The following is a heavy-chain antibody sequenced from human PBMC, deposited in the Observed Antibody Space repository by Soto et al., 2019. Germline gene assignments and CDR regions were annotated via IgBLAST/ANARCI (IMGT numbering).Heavy chain of an antibody. CDR3: ARSRRRIDDYGDYHPSRGPTPYFQH. Sequence: QVQLVQSGAEVKKPGSSVKISCKASGRTFSSYAISWVRQAPGQGLEWMGGIIPIFGTANYAQKFQGRVTITADESTSTAYMELSSLRSEDTAVYYCARSRRRIDDYGDYHPSRGPTPYFQHWGQGTLVTVSS. CDR2: IIPIFGTA. D-gene: IGHD4-17*01. CDR1: GRTFSSYA. V-gene: IGHV1-69*12. J-gene: IGHJ1*01.